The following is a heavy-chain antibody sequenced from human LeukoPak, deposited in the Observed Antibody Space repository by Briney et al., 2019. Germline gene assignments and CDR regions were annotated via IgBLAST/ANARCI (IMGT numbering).Heavy chain of an antibody. CDR1: GFTVSSNY. CDR2: IYSGGST. D-gene: IGHD6-6*01. J-gene: IGHJ4*02. CDR3: ARERFSSSSPGYYFDY. V-gene: IGHV3-53*01. Sequence: GRSLRLSCAASGFTVSSNYMSWVRQAPGKGLEWVSVIYSGGSTYYADSVKGRFTISRDNSKNTLYLQMNSLRAEDTAVYYCARERFSSSSPGYYFDYWGQGTLVTVSS.